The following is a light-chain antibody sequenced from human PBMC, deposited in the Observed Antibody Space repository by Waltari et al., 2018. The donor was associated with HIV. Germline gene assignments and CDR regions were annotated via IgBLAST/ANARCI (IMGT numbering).Light chain of an antibody. CDR2: DDD. CDR3: GAWDSRLSAVL. CDR1: SSHIGNNY. J-gene: IGLJ2*01. V-gene: IGLV1-51*01. Sequence: QSVLTQPPSVSAAPGQKVTISCSGGSSHIGNNYVSWYQQLPGTAPKLLIYDDDKRPSGIPDRFSGSKSGMSGTLGITGLQTGDEADYYCGAWDSRLSAVLFGGGTKLTVL.